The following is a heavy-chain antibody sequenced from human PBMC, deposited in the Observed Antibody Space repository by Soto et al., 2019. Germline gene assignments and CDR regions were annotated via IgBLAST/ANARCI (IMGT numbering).Heavy chain of an antibody. Sequence: HPGGSLRLSCAASGFSVSNLYMTWVRQAPGKGLEWVSVISSGGSTYYADSVKGRFTISRDNSKNTLYLEMKSLRAGDTAVYYCARDTLGGAYDFCHGGQGTLVTVSS. V-gene: IGHV3-66*01. CDR1: GFSVSNLY. CDR2: ISSGGST. J-gene: IGHJ4*02. CDR3: ARDTLGGAYDFCH. D-gene: IGHD3-3*01.